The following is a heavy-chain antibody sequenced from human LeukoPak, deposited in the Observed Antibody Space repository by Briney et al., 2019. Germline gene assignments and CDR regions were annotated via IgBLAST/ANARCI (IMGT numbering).Heavy chain of an antibody. J-gene: IGHJ3*02. D-gene: IGHD2-8*01. CDR3: ARRYCTNGVCYRSAFDI. CDR1: SGSVSSDY. Sequence: PSETLSLTCTVSSGSVSSDYWTWIRQPPGKGLEWVGYIFSNGNTEYSPSLKSRATISVDTSKNQCSLKVTSVTAADTAVYYCARRYCTNGVCYRSAFDIWGQGTMVSVSS. V-gene: IGHV4-59*02. CDR2: IFSNGNT.